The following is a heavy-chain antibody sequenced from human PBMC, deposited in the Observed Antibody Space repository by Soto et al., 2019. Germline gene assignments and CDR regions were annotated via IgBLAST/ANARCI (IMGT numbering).Heavy chain of an antibody. J-gene: IGHJ5*02. Sequence: SGALSLKCTVSGGSISSGDYYWSWIRQPPGKGLEWIGYIYYSGSTYYNPSLKSRVTISVDTSKNQFSLKLSSVTAADTAVYYCARXPLGYDFWSGHSNCFDPWGQGTLVTVSS. CDR1: GGSISSGDYY. D-gene: IGHD3-3*01. CDR2: IYYSGST. CDR3: ARXPLGYDFWSGHSNCFDP. V-gene: IGHV4-30-4*01.